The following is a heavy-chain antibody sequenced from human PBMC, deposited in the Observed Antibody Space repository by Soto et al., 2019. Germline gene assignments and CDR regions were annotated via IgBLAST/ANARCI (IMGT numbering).Heavy chain of an antibody. Sequence: SETLSLTCTVSGGSISSYFWSWIRQPPGRGLEWIGHIHYSGSTNYNPSLKSRVTISVDTSKNQVSLKLSSVTAADTAMYFCARQVSSAWPPYYYDMDGWGQGTTVTVSS. CDR2: IHYSGST. CDR3: ARQVSSAWPPYYYDMDG. D-gene: IGHD6-25*01. V-gene: IGHV4-59*08. CDR1: GGSISSYF. J-gene: IGHJ6*02.